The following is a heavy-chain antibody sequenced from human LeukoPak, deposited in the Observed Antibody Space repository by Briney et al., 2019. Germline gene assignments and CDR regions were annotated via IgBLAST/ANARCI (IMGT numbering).Heavy chain of an antibody. D-gene: IGHD6-6*01. CDR3: GRAGTSIAARITFDT. CDR1: GGSISSGGYS. Sequence: PSETLSLTCAVSGGSISSGGYSWSWIRQPPGKGLEWIGYIYHSGSTYYNPSLKSRVTISVDRSKNQFSLKLSSVTAADTALYYWGRAGTSIAARITFDTWGQGTLVTVSS. CDR2: IYHSGST. V-gene: IGHV4-30-2*01. J-gene: IGHJ5*02.